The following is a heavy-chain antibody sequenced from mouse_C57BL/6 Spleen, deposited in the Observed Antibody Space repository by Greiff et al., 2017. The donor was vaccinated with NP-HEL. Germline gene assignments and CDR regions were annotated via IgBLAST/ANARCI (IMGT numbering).Heavy chain of an antibody. J-gene: IGHJ4*01. CDR3: ARSDSIYPSYAMDY. D-gene: IGHD1-1*01. V-gene: IGHV1-18*01. Sequence: VQLKQSGPELVKPGASVKIPCKASGYTFTDYNMDWVKQSHGKSLEWIGDINPNNGGTIYNQKFKGKATLTVDKSSSTAYMELRSLTSEDTAVYYCARSDSIYPSYAMDYWGQGTSVTVSS. CDR1: GYTFTDYN. CDR2: INPNNGGT.